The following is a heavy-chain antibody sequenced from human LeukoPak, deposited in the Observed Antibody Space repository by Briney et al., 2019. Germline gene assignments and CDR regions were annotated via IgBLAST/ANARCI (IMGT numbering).Heavy chain of an antibody. D-gene: IGHD3-3*01. Sequence: KPSETLSLTCTVSGGSISDSSYYWGWVRQPPGKGLEWFGTTYYSGSTFYNPSLKSRVTLSVDTSKNQFSLKLSSVTAADTAVYYCARARPNVLRFLEWSFARSAFDIWGQGTMVTVSS. J-gene: IGHJ3*02. CDR2: TYYSGST. CDR3: ARARPNVLRFLEWSFARSAFDI. CDR1: GGSISDSSYY. V-gene: IGHV4-39*01.